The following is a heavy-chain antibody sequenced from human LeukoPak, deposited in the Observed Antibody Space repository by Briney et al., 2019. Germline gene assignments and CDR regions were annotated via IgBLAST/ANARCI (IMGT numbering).Heavy chain of an antibody. Sequence: SETLSLTCAVYGGSFSGYYWSWIRQPPGKGLEWIGEINHSGSTNYNSSLKSRVTISVDTSKNQFSLKLSSVTAADTAVFYCARREWGYAVSVWGKGTTVIVSS. J-gene: IGHJ6*04. D-gene: IGHD2-2*01. V-gene: IGHV4-34*01. CDR3: ARREWGYAVSV. CDR2: INHSGST. CDR1: GGSFSGYY.